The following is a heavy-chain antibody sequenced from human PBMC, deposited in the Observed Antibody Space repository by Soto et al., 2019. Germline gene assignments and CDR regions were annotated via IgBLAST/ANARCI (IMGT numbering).Heavy chain of an antibody. CDR3: ARDRGNPDSFDI. Sequence: AARSRRLACRVVGFKLTLFSAHCVSQAPGKGVVWVSHINSDGSTIVYADSVKGRFTISRDNAKNTLYLQMNSLRVEDTAFYFCARDRGNPDSFDIWGQGTMVTVSS. D-gene: IGHD3-10*01. J-gene: IGHJ3*02. CDR2: INSDGSTI. CDR1: GFKLTLFS. V-gene: IGHV3-74*01.